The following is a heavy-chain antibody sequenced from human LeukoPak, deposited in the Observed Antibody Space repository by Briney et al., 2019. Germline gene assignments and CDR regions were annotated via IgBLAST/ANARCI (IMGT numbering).Heavy chain of an antibody. CDR2: ISSSSSYI. J-gene: IGHJ3*02. CDR3: AKSDGYNSLDAFDI. D-gene: IGHD5-24*01. CDR1: GFTFSSYS. Sequence: GGSLRLSCAASGFTFSSYSMNWVRQAPGKGLEWVSSISSSSSYIYYADSVKGRFTISRDNAKNSLYLQMNSLRAEDTALYYCAKSDGYNSLDAFDIWGQGTMVTVSS. V-gene: IGHV3-21*04.